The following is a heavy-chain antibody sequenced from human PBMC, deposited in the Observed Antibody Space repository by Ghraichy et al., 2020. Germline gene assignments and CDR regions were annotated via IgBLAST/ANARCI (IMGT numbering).Heavy chain of an antibody. CDR2: IYHCGNT. Sequence: SETLSLTCAVSGGSISSNNWWSWVRQPPGKGLEGIGEIYHCGNTNYNPSLKSRVIMSLDKSKNQFSLTLRSVTAADTAVYYCARGDTYCSVNRYSSFDYWAQGTLVTVSS. CDR3: ARGDTYCSVNRYSSFDY. V-gene: IGHV4-4*02. CDR1: GGSISSNNW. J-gene: IGHJ4*02. D-gene: IGHD2-21*02.